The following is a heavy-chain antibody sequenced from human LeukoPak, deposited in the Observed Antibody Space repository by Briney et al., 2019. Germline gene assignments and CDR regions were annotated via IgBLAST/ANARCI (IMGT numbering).Heavy chain of an antibody. V-gene: IGHV4-59*08. Sequence: NPSETLSLTCTVSGGSISSYYWSWIRQPPRQGLEWIGYVYYSGSTNYNHSLKSRVTISVATSKTQFSLKLSSVTAADTAVYYCARLDYDSSGYYWWYFDYWGQGTLVTVSS. CDR3: ARLDYDSSGYYWWYFDY. D-gene: IGHD3-22*01. CDR2: VYYSGST. J-gene: IGHJ4*02. CDR1: GGSISSYY.